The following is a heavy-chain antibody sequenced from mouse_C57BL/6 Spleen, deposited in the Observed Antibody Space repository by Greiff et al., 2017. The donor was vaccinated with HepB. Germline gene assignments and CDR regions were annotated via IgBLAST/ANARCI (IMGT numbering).Heavy chain of an antibody. CDR3: ARWVTTIVGYFDY. CDR2: IYPGDGDT. CDR1: GYAFSSSW. J-gene: IGHJ2*01. Sequence: VQLQESGPELVKPGASVKISCKASGYAFSSSWMNWVKQRPGKGLEWIGRIYPGDGDTNNNGKFKGKATLTADKSSSTAYMQLSSLTSEDSAVYFCARWVTTIVGYFDYWGQGTTLTVSS. V-gene: IGHV1-82*01. D-gene: IGHD1-1*01.